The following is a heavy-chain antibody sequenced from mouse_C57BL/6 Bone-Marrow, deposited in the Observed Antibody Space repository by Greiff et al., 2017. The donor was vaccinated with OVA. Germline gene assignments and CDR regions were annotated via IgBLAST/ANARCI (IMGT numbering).Heavy chain of an antibody. CDR3: ARRDYRYFDY. D-gene: IGHD2-4*01. CDR2: INPNNGGT. J-gene: IGHJ2*01. V-gene: IGHV1-22*01. Sequence: EVKVVESGPELVKPGASVKMSCKASGYTFTDYNMHWVKQSHGKSLEWIGYINPNNGGTSYNQKFKGKATLTVNKSSSTAYMELRSLTSEDSAVYYCARRDYRYFDYWGQGTTLTVSS. CDR1: GYTFTDYN.